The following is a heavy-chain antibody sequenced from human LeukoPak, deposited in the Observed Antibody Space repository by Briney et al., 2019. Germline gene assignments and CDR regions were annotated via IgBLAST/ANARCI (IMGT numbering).Heavy chain of an antibody. CDR3: ARGWGSLYYLDF. CDR2: INPKSGVT. V-gene: IGHV1-2*02. Sequence: GASVKVSCKASGYTFSDYFVHWVRQAPGQGLEWMGWINPKSGVTKYTQKFQGRVTMVRDTATSTVYMDLSSLTSDDTAVYFCARGWGSLYYLDFWGQGTLVTVSS. CDR1: GYTFSDYF. D-gene: IGHD3-16*01. J-gene: IGHJ4*02.